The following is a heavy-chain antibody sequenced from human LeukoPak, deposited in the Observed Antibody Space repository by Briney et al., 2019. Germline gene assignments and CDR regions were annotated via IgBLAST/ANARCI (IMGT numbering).Heavy chain of an antibody. J-gene: IGHJ3*02. Sequence: SETLSLTCAVYGGSFSGYYWSWIRQPPGKGLEWIGEINHSGSTNYNPSLKSRVTISVDTSKNQFSLKLSSVTAADTAVYYCARVVVVPAAMDSDAFDIWGQGTMVTVSS. CDR1: GGSFSGYY. D-gene: IGHD2-2*01. CDR2: INHSGST. CDR3: ARVVVVPAAMDSDAFDI. V-gene: IGHV4-34*01.